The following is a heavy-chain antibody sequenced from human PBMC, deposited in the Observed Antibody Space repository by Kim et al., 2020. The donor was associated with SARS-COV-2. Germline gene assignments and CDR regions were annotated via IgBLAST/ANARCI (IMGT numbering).Heavy chain of an antibody. CDR3: ARDLGYSSSWYRYSTFDY. V-gene: IGHV3-11*01. CDR2: ISSSGSTI. CDR1: GFTFSDYY. D-gene: IGHD6-13*01. Sequence: GGSLRLSCAASGFTFSDYYISWIRQAPGKGLEWVSYISSSGSTIYYADSVKGRFTISRDNAKNSLYLQMNSLRAEDTAVYYCARDLGYSSSWYRYSTFDYWGQGTLVTVSS. J-gene: IGHJ4*02.